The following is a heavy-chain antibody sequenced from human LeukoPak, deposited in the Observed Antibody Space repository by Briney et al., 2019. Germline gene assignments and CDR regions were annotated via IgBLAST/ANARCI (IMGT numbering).Heavy chain of an antibody. D-gene: IGHD3-16*01. J-gene: IGHJ4*02. V-gene: IGHV3-21*04. CDR3: ARDGSYDYVWGSPDY. CDR2: ISTSSSYI. Sequence: GGSLRLSCAASAFTFSSYSMSWVRQAPGKGLEWVSFISTSSSYIHYADSVKGRFTISRDNSKNTLYLQMNSLRAEDTAVYYCARDGSYDYVWGSPDYWGQGTLVTVSS. CDR1: AFTFSSYS.